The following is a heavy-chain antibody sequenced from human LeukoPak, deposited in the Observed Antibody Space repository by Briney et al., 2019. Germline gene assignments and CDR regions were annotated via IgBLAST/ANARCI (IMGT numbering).Heavy chain of an antibody. Sequence: SETLSLTCTVSGGSISRYYWSWIGQPPGKGLEWIGYIYYSGSTNYNPSRKSRVTISVDTSKNQFSLKLSSVTAADTAVYYCASSVAYIGYFDYWGQGTLVTVSS. V-gene: IGHV4-59*01. CDR1: GGSISRYY. D-gene: IGHD2-2*02. CDR2: IYYSGST. CDR3: ASSVAYIGYFDY. J-gene: IGHJ4*02.